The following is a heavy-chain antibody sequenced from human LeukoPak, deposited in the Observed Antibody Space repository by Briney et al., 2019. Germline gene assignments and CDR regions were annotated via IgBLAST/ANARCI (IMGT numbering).Heavy chain of an antibody. J-gene: IGHJ4*02. CDR2: ISSNGGST. Sequence: GGSLRLSCSAAGFTFSSYAMHSVRQAPGEGLESLSAISSNGGSTYYADSVKGRFTISRDNSKNTLYLQMSSLRAEDTVVYYCVKSYYDILTGYSPLGGYFDYWGQGTLVTVSS. CDR3: VKSYYDILTGYSPLGGYFDY. D-gene: IGHD3-9*01. V-gene: IGHV3-64D*06. CDR1: GFTFSSYA.